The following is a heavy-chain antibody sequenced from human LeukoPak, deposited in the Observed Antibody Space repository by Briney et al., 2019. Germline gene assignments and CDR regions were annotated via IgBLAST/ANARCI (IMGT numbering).Heavy chain of an antibody. CDR2: ISTNTGNP. V-gene: IGHV7-4-1*02. CDR3: ARDAHLILFDY. J-gene: IGHJ4*02. CDR1: GYTFTSYS. D-gene: IGHD3-3*02. Sequence: ASVKVSCTAAGYTFTSYSMNWVRQAPGQGLEWIGWISTNTGNPTYAQGFTGRFVFSLDTSGSTAYLQISSLKAEDTAVYYCARDAHLILFDYWGQGSLVTVSS.